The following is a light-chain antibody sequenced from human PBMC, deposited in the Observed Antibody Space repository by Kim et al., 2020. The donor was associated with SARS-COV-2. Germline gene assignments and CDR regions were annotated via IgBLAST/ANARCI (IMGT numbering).Light chain of an antibody. CDR1: QSISSH. J-gene: IGKJ3*01. CDR2: AAS. CDR3: QQSYITPFT. Sequence: DIQMTQSPSSLSASVGDRVTITCRTSQSISSHLNWYHQKPGRAPKLLIYAASTLQGGVPSRFSGSGSETDFTLTISSLQPEDFGTYICQQSYITPFTFGPGTKGDIK. V-gene: IGKV1-39*01.